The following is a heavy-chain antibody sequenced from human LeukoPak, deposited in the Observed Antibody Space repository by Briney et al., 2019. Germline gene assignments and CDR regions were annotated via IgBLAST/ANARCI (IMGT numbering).Heavy chain of an antibody. CDR2: IYNSENT. D-gene: IGHD6-19*01. Sequence: SETLSLTCTVSGGSVSSYYWSWIRQPPGKGLEGSGYIYNSENTKYNSSLESRVTMSIDTSKHRLFLKLSSVTAADTAVYYCARFYSGPSGWFVLWFFDLWGRGTLVTVSS. J-gene: IGHJ2*01. CDR1: GGSVSSYY. V-gene: IGHV4-4*09. CDR3: ARFYSGPSGWFVLWFFDL.